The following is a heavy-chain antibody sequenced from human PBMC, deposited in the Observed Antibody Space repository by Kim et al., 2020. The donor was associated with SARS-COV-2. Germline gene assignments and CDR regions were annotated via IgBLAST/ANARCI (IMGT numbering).Heavy chain of an antibody. D-gene: IGHD3-22*01. Sequence: ASVKVSCKASGYTFTSYDINWVRQATGQGLEWMGWMNPNSGNTGYAQKFQGRVTMTRNTSISTAYMELSSLRSEDTAVYYCARGLLRTMIVVVITTYYYYGMDVWAKGPRSPSP. J-gene: IGHJ6*02. V-gene: IGHV1-8*02. CDR3: ARGLLRTMIVVVITTYYYYGMDV. CDR2: MNPNSGNT. CDR1: GYTFTSYD.